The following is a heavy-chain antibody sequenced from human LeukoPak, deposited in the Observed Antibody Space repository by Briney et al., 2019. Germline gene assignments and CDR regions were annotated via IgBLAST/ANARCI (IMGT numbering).Heavy chain of an antibody. Sequence: GRSLRLSCAAYGFTFDDYGMSWVRHAPGKGLEWVSGINWNGGSTGYADSVKGRFTISRHNAKNSLYLQMNSLRAEDTALYYCARLGGKDSGWYYYYYMDVWGKGTTVTVSS. J-gene: IGHJ6*03. V-gene: IGHV3-20*04. D-gene: IGHD5-12*01. CDR2: INWNGGST. CDR1: GFTFDDYG. CDR3: ARLGGKDSGWYYYYYMDV.